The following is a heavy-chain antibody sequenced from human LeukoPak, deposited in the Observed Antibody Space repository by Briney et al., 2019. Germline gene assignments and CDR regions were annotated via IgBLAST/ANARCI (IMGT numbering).Heavy chain of an antibody. D-gene: IGHD1-26*01. CDR3: AKGGIVGATIPYYFDY. V-gene: IGHV3-33*06. Sequence: GGSLRLSCAASGFHFSSYGMHWVRQAPGKGLEWVAVIWNDGSNKYYEDSVKGRFTISRDSSKNTLELQMNSLRAEDTAVYYCAKGGIVGATIPYYFDYWGQGTLATVSS. J-gene: IGHJ4*02. CDR2: IWNDGSNK. CDR1: GFHFSSYG.